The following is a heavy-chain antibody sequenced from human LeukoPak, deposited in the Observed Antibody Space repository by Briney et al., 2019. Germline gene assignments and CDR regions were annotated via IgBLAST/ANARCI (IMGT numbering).Heavy chain of an antibody. D-gene: IGHD2-2*01. J-gene: IGHJ5*02. CDR3: ARGKDSSTTWRFDP. V-gene: IGHV4-39*07. Sequence: PSETLSLTCSVSGSFVSSGSYYWSWIRQPPGKGLEWIGEINHSGSTNYNPSLKSRVTISVDTSKNQFSLKLSSVTAADTAVYYCARGKDSSTTWRFDPWGQGTLVTVSS. CDR1: GSFVSSGSYY. CDR2: INHSGST.